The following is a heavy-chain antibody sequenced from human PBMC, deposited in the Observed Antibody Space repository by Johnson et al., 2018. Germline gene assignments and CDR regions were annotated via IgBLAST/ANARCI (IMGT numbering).Heavy chain of an antibody. CDR1: VFTFSSYS. D-gene: IGHD6-13*01. CDR2: ISSSSSYI. CDR3: ARWAAAAGYYYMDV. J-gene: IGHJ6*03. V-gene: IGHV3-21*01. Sequence: VQLVQSGGGLVKPGGSLRLSCAASVFTFSSYSMNWVRQAPGKGLEWVSSISSSSSYIYYADSVKGRFTISRDNAKNSLYLQMNSLRAEDTAVYYCARWAAAAGYYYMDVWGKGTTVTVSS.